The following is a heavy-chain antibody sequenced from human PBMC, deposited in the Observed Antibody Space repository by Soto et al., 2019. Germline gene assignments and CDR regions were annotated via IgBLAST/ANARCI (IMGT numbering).Heavy chain of an antibody. CDR2: INPAGGTT. D-gene: IGHD2-21*02. Sequence: QVQLVQSGAEVKKPGASVRISCRASGYSFTSTYVHWVRQAPGQGPEWMGIINPAGGTTYYAQKFQGRITITSDTSTDTVFMDLNDLTSEDTAVYFCALKVVTYYDNWGQGTLLTVSS. CDR1: GYSFTSTY. CDR3: ALKVVTYYDN. V-gene: IGHV1-46*01. J-gene: IGHJ4*02.